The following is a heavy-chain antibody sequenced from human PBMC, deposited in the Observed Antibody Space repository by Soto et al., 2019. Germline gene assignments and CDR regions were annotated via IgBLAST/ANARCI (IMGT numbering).Heavy chain of an antibody. V-gene: IGHV3-30*18. CDR2: ISYDGSNK. Sequence: QVQLVESGGGVVKPGRSLRLSCAASGFTFSSYDMHWVRQAPGKGLEWVAVISYDGSNKYYAASVKGRFTISRDNSKNTRYLQMNSLRAEDTAVYYCAKSDFWSGPNVPRVGLFDYWGQGTLVTVSS. CDR3: AKSDFWSGPNVPRVGLFDY. J-gene: IGHJ4*02. CDR1: GFTFSSYD. D-gene: IGHD3-3*01.